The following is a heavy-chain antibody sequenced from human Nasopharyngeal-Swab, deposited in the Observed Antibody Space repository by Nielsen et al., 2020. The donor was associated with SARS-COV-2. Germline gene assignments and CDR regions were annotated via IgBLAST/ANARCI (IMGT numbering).Heavy chain of an antibody. CDR3: ARDSGPGYSYGSFDH. CDR2: IYYSGST. CDR1: GGSISSYY. Sequence: SETLSLTCTVSGGSISSYYWSWIRQPPGKGLEWIGYIYYSGSTNYNPSLKSRVTISVDTSKNQFSLKLSSVTAADTAVYYCARDSGPGYSYGSFDHWGQGTLVTVSS. V-gene: IGHV4-59*01. D-gene: IGHD5-18*01. J-gene: IGHJ4*02.